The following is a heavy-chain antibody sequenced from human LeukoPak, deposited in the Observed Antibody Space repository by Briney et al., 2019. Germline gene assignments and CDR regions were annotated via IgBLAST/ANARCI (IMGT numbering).Heavy chain of an antibody. CDR1: GFTFSSYS. Sequence: GGSLRLSCAASGFTFSSYSMNWVRQAPGKGLEWVSSISRSSNYIYYADSVKGRFTISIDNAKNSLYLQMNSLRAEDTAVYYCASGLWFGESGDCWGQGTLVTDST. D-gene: IGHD3-10*01. CDR3: ASGLWFGESGDC. CDR2: ISRSSNYI. J-gene: IGHJ4*02. V-gene: IGHV3-21*01.